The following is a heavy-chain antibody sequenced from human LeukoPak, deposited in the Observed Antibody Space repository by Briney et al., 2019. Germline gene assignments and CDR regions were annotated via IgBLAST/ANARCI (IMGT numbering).Heavy chain of an antibody. CDR2: IYTSGTT. CDR3: ARDRHNLAGILDY. CDR1: CDSISSYY. D-gene: IGHD6-19*01. Sequence: TSETLSLTCTVSCDSISSYYWTWIRQPAGKGLDWIGRIYTSGTTNYNPSLKSRFTISVDKSKNQFSLNLSSVTAADTAVYYCARDRHNLAGILDYWGQGTLVTVSS. V-gene: IGHV4-4*07. J-gene: IGHJ4*02.